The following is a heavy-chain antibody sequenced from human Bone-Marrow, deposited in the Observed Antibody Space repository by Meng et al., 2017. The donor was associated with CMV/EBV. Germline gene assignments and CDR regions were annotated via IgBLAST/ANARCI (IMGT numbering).Heavy chain of an antibody. D-gene: IGHD2-21*01. Sequence: GESLKISCAASGFTFSGSAMHWVRQASGKGLEWVGRIRSKANSYATAYAASVKGRFTISRDNSKNTLYLQMNSLRAEYTAVYYCAKSGVAILNYWGQGTLVTVSS. CDR3: AKSGVAILNY. CDR2: IRSKANSYAT. V-gene: IGHV3-73*01. J-gene: IGHJ4*02. CDR1: GFTFSGSA.